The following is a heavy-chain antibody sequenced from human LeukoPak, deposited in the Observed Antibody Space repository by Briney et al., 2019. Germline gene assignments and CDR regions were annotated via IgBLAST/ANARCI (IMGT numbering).Heavy chain of an antibody. V-gene: IGHV4-59*08. CDR3: ARHLLSYNNYNPYYFDY. J-gene: IGHJ4*02. CDR2: VSYTGDA. CDR1: GGAISSYY. Sequence: PSETLSLTCTVPGGAISSYYWSWIRQPPGKGLEWIGYVSYTGDASQNPSLRGRVTMSADTSNNQVSLELSSVTAADTAVYYCARHLLSYNNYNPYYFDYWGQGTLVTVSS. D-gene: IGHD4-11*01.